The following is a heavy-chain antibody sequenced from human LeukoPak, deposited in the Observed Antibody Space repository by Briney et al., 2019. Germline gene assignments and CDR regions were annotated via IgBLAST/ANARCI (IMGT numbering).Heavy chain of an antibody. D-gene: IGHD2-15*01. CDR1: GFTFSSYS. Sequence: GGSLRLSCAASGFTFSSYSMNWVRQAPGKGLEWVSYISSSSSTIYYADSVKGRFTISRDNAKDSLYLQMNSLRAEDTAVYYCARHVVVGGPARAFDIWGQGTMVTVSS. J-gene: IGHJ3*02. CDR2: ISSSSSTI. CDR3: ARHVVVGGPARAFDI. V-gene: IGHV3-48*01.